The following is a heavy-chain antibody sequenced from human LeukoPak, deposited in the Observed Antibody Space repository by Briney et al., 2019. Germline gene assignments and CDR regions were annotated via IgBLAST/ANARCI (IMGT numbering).Heavy chain of an antibody. J-gene: IGHJ4*02. V-gene: IGHV3-23*01. CDR3: AKELTCSGSFHY. D-gene: IGHD1-26*01. CDR1: GFTFNKYG. CDR2: FSGRDGRA. Sequence: GGSLRLSCAASGFTFNKYGMSWVRQAPGKGVEWVSVFSGRDGRAYYADSVKGRFTISRDNSKNTLYLQMNSLRAEDTAVYYCAKELTCSGSFHYWGQGTLVTVSS.